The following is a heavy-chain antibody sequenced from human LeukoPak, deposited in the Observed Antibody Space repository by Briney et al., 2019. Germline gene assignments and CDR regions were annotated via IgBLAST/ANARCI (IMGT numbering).Heavy chain of an antibody. J-gene: IGHJ4*02. CDR3: ARDGEQSPGLGDYFDY. Sequence: PSETLSLTCADSGYSISSGYYWGWIRQLPGKGLEWIGSIYHSGSTYYNPSLKSRVTISVDTSKNQFSLKLSSVTAADTAVYYCARDGEQSPGLGDYFDYWGQGTLVTVSS. D-gene: IGHD1-26*01. CDR2: IYHSGST. CDR1: GYSISSGYY. V-gene: IGHV4-38-2*02.